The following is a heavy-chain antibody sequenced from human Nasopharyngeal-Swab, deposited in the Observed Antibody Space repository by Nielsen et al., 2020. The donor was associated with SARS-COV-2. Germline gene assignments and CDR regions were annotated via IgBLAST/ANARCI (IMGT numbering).Heavy chain of an antibody. Sequence: SQTLSLTCAISGDSVTSYYWGWIRQPPGKGLEWIGSMYHSGTTYYNPSLKSRVTISVDTSKNQFSLKLNSATAADTAVYYCARWSSWYNWLDPWGQGTQVIVSS. V-gene: IGHV4-38-2*01. CDR1: GDSVTSYY. CDR3: ARWSSWYNWLDP. J-gene: IGHJ5*02. CDR2: MYHSGTT. D-gene: IGHD6-13*01.